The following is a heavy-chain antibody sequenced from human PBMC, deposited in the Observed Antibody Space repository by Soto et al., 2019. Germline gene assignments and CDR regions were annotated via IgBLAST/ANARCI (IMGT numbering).Heavy chain of an antibody. D-gene: IGHD3-22*01. CDR1: GGSISSSSYY. CDR2: IYYSGST. J-gene: IGHJ6*02. V-gene: IGHV4-39*01. CDR3: ARRLYYDSSGFEGGGMDV. Sequence: PSETLPLTCTVSGGSISSSSYYLGWIRQPPGKGLEWIGSIYYSGSTYYNPSLKSRVTISVDTSKNQFSLKLSSVTAADTAVYYCARRLYYDSSGFEGGGMDVWGQGTTVTVSS.